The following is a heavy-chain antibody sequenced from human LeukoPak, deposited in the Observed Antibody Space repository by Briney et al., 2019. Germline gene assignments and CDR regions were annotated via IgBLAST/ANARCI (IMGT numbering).Heavy chain of an antibody. D-gene: IGHD6-19*01. CDR1: GGSISSSSYY. CDR2: IYYSGST. CDR3: ARRGSGWYLYFDY. J-gene: IGHJ4*02. V-gene: IGHV4-39*07. Sequence: SETLSLTCTVSGGSISSSSYYWGWIRQPPGKGLEWIGSIYYSGSTYYNPSLKSRVTISVDTSKNQFSLKLSSVTAADTAVYYCARRGSGWYLYFDYWGQGTLVTVSS.